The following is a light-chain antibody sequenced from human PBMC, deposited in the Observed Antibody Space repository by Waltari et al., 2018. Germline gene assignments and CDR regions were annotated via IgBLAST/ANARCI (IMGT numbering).Light chain of an antibody. V-gene: IGKV3-11*01. CDR2: DAS. CDR1: HGIGTS. Sequence: DIMLTQSPATLSLPPGQVGTLSCRASHGIGTSLAWYQQKPGQAPRLLIYDASYRATGISARFSGSGSGTDFTLTISSLEPEDSAVYYCQERSSWPALTFGGGTKVEIK. J-gene: IGKJ4*01. CDR3: QERSSWPALT.